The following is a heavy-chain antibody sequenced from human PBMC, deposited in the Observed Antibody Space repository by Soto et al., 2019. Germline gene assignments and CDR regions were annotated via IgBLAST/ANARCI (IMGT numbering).Heavy chain of an antibody. Sequence: GGSLRLSCAASGFTFSSYGMHWVRQAPGKGLEWVAVIWYDGSNKYYADSVKGRFTISRDNSKNTLYLQMNSLRAEDTAVYYCARDPHYSNYFDYWGQRTLVTVSS. CDR3: ARDPHYSNYFDY. J-gene: IGHJ4*02. V-gene: IGHV3-33*01. D-gene: IGHD4-4*01. CDR1: GFTFSSYG. CDR2: IWYDGSNK.